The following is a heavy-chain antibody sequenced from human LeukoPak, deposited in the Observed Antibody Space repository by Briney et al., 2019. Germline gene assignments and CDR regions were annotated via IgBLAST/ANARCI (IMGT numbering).Heavy chain of an antibody. CDR2: ISGGGAGT. D-gene: IGHD4-23*01. CDR1: GFTLRNYA. V-gene: IGHV3-23*01. CDR3: AKEVGGFDY. J-gene: IGHJ4*02. Sequence: SGGSLRLSCAASGFTLRNYAMNWVRQAPGKGLEWVSSISGGGAGTYYADSVKGRFTISRDNSKNTLYLQMSSLRAEDTALYFCAKEVGGFDYWGQGTLVTVSS.